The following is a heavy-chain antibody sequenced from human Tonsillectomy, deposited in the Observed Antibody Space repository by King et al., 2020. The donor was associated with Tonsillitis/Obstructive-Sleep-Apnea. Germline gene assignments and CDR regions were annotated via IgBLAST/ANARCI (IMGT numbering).Heavy chain of an antibody. CDR3: AKTPYSSSYYDYYMDV. J-gene: IGHJ6*03. CDR1: GFTFTSYA. V-gene: IGHV3-23*04. Sequence: VQLVESGGGLVQPGGSLRLSCAPSGFTFTSYAVSRVRQAPGKGLEWVSGISGGGGSTYYADSVKGRFTISRDNSKNTLYLQMNSLRAEDTALYYCAKTPYSSSYYDYYMDVWGKGTTVTVSS. D-gene: IGHD6-6*01. CDR2: ISGGGGST.